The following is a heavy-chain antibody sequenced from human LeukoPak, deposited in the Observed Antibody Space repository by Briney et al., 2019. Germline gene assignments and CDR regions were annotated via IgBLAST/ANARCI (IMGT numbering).Heavy chain of an antibody. V-gene: IGHV3-7*01. CDR2: IGQDGSEE. CDR1: GFTFSSYW. J-gene: IGHJ4*02. D-gene: IGHD6-13*01. Sequence: GGSLRLSCAASGFTFSSYWMTWVRQAPGKGLEWVANIGQDGSEEYYVDSVKGRFTISRDNAKNSLHLQMNSLRAEDTAVYYCAKERYSSSWSPFDYWGQGTLVTVSS. CDR3: AKERYSSSWSPFDY.